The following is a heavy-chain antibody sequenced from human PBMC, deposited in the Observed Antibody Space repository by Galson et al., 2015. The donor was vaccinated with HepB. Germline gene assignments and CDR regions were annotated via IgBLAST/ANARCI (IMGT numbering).Heavy chain of an antibody. V-gene: IGHV3-21*01. Sequence: SLRLSCAASGFTFSSYSMNWVRQAPGKGLEWVSSISSSSSYIYYADSVKGRFTISRDNAKNSLYLQMNSLRAEDTAVYYCVWLPQAHYYYGMDVWGQGTTVTVSS. J-gene: IGHJ6*02. D-gene: IGHD5-24*01. CDR2: ISSSSSYI. CDR1: GFTFSSYS. CDR3: VWLPQAHYYYGMDV.